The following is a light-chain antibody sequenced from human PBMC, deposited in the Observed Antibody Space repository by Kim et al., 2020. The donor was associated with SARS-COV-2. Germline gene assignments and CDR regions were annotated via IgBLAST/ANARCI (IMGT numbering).Light chain of an antibody. J-gene: IGLJ2*01. CDR3: NSRDSSTNHLI. CDR1: SLRSYY. Sequence: SELTQDPAVSVALGQTVRITCQGDSLRSYYASWYQQKPGQAPVVVIYGKNNRPSGIPDRFSGSTSGNTASLTITGAQAEDEADYYCNSRDSSTNHLIFGGGTQLTVL. CDR2: GKN. V-gene: IGLV3-19*01.